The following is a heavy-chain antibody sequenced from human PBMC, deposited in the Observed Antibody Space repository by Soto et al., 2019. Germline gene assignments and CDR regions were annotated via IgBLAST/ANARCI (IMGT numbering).Heavy chain of an antibody. J-gene: IGHJ4*02. D-gene: IGHD3-10*01. V-gene: IGHV3-64*01. CDR2: ISSDGGST. CDR1: GFTFSNHA. Sequence: EVQLVESGGGLVQPGGSLRLSCAASGFTFSNHAMHWVRQPPGKGLEYVSAISSDGGSTQYANSVKARFTISRDNSKNTLYLQMGSLRAEDMAVYYCASGSEVWFGELWHWGQGTLVTVSS. CDR3: ASGSEVWFGELWH.